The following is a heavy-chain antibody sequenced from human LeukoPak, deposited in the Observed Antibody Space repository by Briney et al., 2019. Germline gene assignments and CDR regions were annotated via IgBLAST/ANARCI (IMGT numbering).Heavy chain of an antibody. V-gene: IGHV4-39*01. J-gene: IGHJ1*01. CDR1: GDSVSRSDSY. D-gene: IGHD3-22*01. Sequence: SETLSLTCSVSGDSVSRSDSYWDWIRQPPGKGLEWIGTIYYSGRTYYSPSLKSRVTMSVDPSNTQFSLNLRSVTAADTAVYYCARRRYYDGSGYLEWGQGTLLSASS. CDR3: ARRRYYDGSGYLE. CDR2: IYYSGRT.